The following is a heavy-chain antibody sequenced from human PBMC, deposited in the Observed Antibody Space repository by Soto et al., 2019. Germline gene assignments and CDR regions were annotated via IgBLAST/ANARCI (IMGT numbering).Heavy chain of an antibody. Sequence: EVQLLESGGGLVQPGGSLRLSCAASGFTFSSYAMSWVRQAPGKGLEWVSAISGSGGSTYYADSVKGRFTISRDNSKNTLYLQMNSLRAEDTAVYYCAKAQSNYYGSGSLFDYWGQGTLVTVSS. D-gene: IGHD3-10*01. CDR2: ISGSGGST. V-gene: IGHV3-23*01. CDR1: GFTFSSYA. CDR3: AKAQSNYYGSGSLFDY. J-gene: IGHJ4*02.